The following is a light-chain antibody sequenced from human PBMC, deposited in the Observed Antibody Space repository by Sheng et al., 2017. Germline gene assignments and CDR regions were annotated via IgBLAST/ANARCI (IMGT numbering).Light chain of an antibody. Sequence: QAGLTQPPSVSKGLRQTATLTCTGNSNNVGNQGAAWLQQHQGHPPKLLSYRNNNRPSGISERLSASRSGNTASLTITGLQPEDEADYYCSAWDSSLSAHKGSWVFGGGTKLTVL. V-gene: IGLV10-54*01. CDR1: SNNVGNQG. J-gene: IGLJ3*02. CDR3: SAWDSSLSAHKGSWV. CDR2: RNN.